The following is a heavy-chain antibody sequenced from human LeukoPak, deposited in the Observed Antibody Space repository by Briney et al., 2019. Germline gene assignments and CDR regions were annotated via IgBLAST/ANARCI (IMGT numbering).Heavy chain of an antibody. CDR2: IYWTGST. V-gene: IGHV4-39*01. D-gene: IGHD2-2*01. CDR3: ARAKPALHQGYWHFDL. Sequence: SETLSLTCSVSGGSISSGTFYWGWIRQPPGKGLDWIGSIYWTGSTYQNPSLKSRVVISIDTSRDQFSLNLNSVTAADTAVYYCARAKPALHQGYWHFDLWGRGTLVTVSS. J-gene: IGHJ2*01. CDR1: GGSISSGTFY.